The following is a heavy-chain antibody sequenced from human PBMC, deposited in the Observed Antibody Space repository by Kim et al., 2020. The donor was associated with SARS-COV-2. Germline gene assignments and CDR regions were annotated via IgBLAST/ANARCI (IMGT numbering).Heavy chain of an antibody. CDR2: ISYDGSNK. D-gene: IGHD6-13*01. J-gene: IGHJ2*01. CDR3: ARDDSSSWYFDL. Sequence: GGSLRLSCAASGFTFSSYAMHWVRQAPGKGLEWVAVISYDGSNKYYADSVKGRFTISRDNSKNTLYLQMNSLRAEDTAVYYCARDDSSSWYFDLWGRGTLVTVSS. V-gene: IGHV3-30*04. CDR1: GFTFSSYA.